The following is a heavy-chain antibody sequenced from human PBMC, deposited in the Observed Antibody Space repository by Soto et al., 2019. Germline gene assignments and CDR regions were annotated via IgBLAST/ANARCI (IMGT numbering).Heavy chain of an antibody. D-gene: IGHD3-10*01. CDR1: GGSISSGDYY. CDR2: IYYRGST. V-gene: IGHV4-30-4*01. CDR3: STSGDRYYYYGMDV. J-gene: IGHJ6*02. Sequence: PSETLSLACTVSGGSISSGDYYWSWIRQPPGKGLEWIGNIYYRGSTYYNPSLKSRVTISVDTSKNQFSLKLSSVTAADTAVYYCSTSGDRYYYYGMDVWAQGTTVTVSS.